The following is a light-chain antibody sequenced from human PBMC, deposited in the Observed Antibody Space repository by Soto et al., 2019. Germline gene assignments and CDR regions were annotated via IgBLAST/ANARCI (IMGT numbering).Light chain of an antibody. CDR3: QQYNNWPPPLT. CDR1: QSVSSN. CDR2: GAS. J-gene: IGKJ4*01. Sequence: EIVMTQSPATLSVSPGERATLSCRASQSVSSNLAWYQQKPGQAPRLLIYGASTRATGIPASFSGSGSGTEFTLTISSLQSEDFAVYYCQQYNNWPPPLTFGGGTKVEI. V-gene: IGKV3-15*01.